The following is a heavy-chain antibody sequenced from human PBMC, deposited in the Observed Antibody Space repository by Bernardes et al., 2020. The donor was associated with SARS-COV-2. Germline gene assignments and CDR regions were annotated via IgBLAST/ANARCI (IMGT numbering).Heavy chain of an antibody. CDR1: GFTFGNYW. Sequence: GGSLRLSCAASGFTFGNYWMHWVRQAPGKGLVWVSRINSDGSSISYADSVKGRFTISRDNAKSTLYLQMSSLRAEDTAVYYCSRIFDSWGQGTLVTVSS. CDR3: SRIFDS. CDR2: INSDGSSI. J-gene: IGHJ5*01. V-gene: IGHV3-74*01.